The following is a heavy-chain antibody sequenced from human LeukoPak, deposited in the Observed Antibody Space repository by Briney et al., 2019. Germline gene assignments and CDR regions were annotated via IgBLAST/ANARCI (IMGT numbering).Heavy chain of an antibody. CDR3: ARALYTAGDY. V-gene: IGHV3-74*01. D-gene: IGHD2-2*02. CDR1: RFTFSSYA. J-gene: IGHJ4*02. CDR2: INTDGSIT. Sequence: GGSLRLSCAASRFTFSSYAMSWVRQAPGKGLVWVSRINTDGSITSYADSVKGRFTISRDNAKNTLYLQMNSLSAEDTAVYYCARALYTAGDYWGQGTLVTVSS.